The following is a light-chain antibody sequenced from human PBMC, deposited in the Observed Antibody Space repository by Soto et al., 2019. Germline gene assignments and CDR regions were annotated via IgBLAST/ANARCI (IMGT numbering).Light chain of an antibody. V-gene: IGKV1-9*01. Sequence: IQLTQSPSSLSASVGDRVTITCRASQGIRNYLAWCQQKPGKAPQLLIYLASTLQGGVPSRFSGSGSGTDFSLTIGSLQPEDVATYYCQYLNSFPLTFGGGTKVDIK. CDR3: QYLNSFPLT. CDR2: LAS. CDR1: QGIRNY. J-gene: IGKJ4*01.